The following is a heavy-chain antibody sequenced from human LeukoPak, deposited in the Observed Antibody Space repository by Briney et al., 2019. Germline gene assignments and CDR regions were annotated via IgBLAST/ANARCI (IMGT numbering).Heavy chain of an antibody. CDR3: ASNWH. Sequence: PRGSLRLSCAASGFTFSNYWMSWVRQAPGKGPEWVANIKEDGSEKYYVDSVKGRFTISRDNAKNSLFLQMNSLRAEDTAVYYCASNWHWGQGTLVTVSS. V-gene: IGHV3-7*01. CDR2: IKEDGSEK. J-gene: IGHJ4*02. CDR1: GFTFSNYW.